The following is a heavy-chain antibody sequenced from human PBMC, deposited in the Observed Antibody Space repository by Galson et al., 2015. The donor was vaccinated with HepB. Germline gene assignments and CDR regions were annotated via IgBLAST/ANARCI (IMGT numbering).Heavy chain of an antibody. CDR2: IYYSGST. V-gene: IGHV4-39*07. Sequence: TLSLTCTVSGGSISSSSYYWGWIRQPPGKGLEWIGSIYYSGSTYYNPSLKSRVTISVDTSKNQFSLKLSSMTAADTAVYYCARPTRFGELSSPNWFDPWGQGTLVTVSS. J-gene: IGHJ5*02. CDR1: GGSISSSSYY. D-gene: IGHD3-10*01. CDR3: ARPTRFGELSSPNWFDP.